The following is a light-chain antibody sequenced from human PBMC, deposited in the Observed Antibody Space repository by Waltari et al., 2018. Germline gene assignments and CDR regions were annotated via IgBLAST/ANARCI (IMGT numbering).Light chain of an antibody. V-gene: IGLV3-1*01. CDR1: RLGNKF. Sequence: SLELTQPPSVSVSPGQTATITCSGDRLGNKFTSWYQQRPGQSPVLVIHQDIRRPSGIPERFSGAISGETATLTSSGAQAVDEADYYCQAGDSSTYVVFGAGTKLTVL. J-gene: IGLJ2*01. CDR3: QAGDSSTYVV. CDR2: QDI.